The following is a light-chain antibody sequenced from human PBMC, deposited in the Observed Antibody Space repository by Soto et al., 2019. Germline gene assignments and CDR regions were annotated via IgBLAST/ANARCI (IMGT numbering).Light chain of an antibody. CDR3: SSYTSSGAWV. V-gene: IGLV2-14*01. Sequence: QSALTQPASVSGSPGQSITISCTGTSSDVGGYNYVSWYRQHPGKAPKLMIYEVTNRPSGISTRFSGSKSGNTASLTISGLQAEDEGDYYCSSYTSSGAWVFGGGTKLTVL. CDR2: EVT. J-gene: IGLJ3*02. CDR1: SSDVGGYNY.